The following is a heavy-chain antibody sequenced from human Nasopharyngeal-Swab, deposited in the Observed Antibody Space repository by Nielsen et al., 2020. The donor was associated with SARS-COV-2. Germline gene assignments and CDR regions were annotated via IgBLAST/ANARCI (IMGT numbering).Heavy chain of an antibody. Sequence: GSLRPPCAAFGFTFSDYYMSWIRQAPGKGLEWVSYISSSGSTIYYADSVKGRFTISRDNAKNSLYLQMNSLRAEDTAVYYCARATAYGRDYSNYLYYYGMDVWGQGTTVTVSS. J-gene: IGHJ6*02. CDR3: ARATAYGRDYSNYLYYYGMDV. V-gene: IGHV3-11*04. CDR1: GFTFSDYY. D-gene: IGHD4-11*01. CDR2: ISSSGSTI.